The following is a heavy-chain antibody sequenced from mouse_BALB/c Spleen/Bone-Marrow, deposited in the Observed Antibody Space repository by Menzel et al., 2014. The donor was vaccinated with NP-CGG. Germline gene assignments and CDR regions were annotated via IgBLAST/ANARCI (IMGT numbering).Heavy chain of an antibody. V-gene: IGHV7-3*02. J-gene: IGHJ2*01. CDR1: GFTFTDYY. CDR3: ARDKGRVFFDY. Sequence: DVKLVESGGGLVQPGGSLRLSCATSGFTFTDYYMNWVRQPPGKALEWLGLIRNKANGYTTEYSASVKGRFTISRDNSQNILYLQMNTLRAEDSATYYCARDKGRVFFDYWGQGTTLTVSS. CDR2: IRNKANGYTT.